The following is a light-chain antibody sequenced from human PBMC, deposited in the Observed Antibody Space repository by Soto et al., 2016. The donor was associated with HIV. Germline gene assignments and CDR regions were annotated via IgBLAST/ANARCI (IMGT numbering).Light chain of an antibody. CDR2: KVS. V-gene: IGKV2-30*02. Sequence: DVVMTQSPLSLPVTLGQPASISCRSSQSLVHSDGNTYLSWFQQRPGQSPRRLIYKVSNRDSGVPDRFSGSGSGTDFTLKISRVEAEDVGVYYCMQSIQLPRTFGQGTKAGDQT. CDR1: QSLVHSDGNTY. J-gene: IGKJ2*01. CDR3: MQSIQLPRT.